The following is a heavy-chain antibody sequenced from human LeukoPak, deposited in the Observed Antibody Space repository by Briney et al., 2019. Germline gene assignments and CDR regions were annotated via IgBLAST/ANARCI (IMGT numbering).Heavy chain of an antibody. CDR3: ARETTVTTGGNYFDY. V-gene: IGHV1-69*13. CDR2: IIHIFGTA. D-gene: IGHD4-17*01. CDR1: GGTFSSYA. J-gene: IGHJ4*02. Sequence: SVKVSFKASGGTFSSYAIDWLRQPPAQGLEWMGGIIHIFGTANYAQKFEGRVTITADESTSTAYMELSSLRSEDTAVYYCARETTVTTGGNYFDYWGQGTLVTVSS.